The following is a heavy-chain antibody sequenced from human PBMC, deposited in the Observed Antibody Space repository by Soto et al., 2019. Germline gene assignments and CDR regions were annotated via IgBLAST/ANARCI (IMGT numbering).Heavy chain of an antibody. CDR3: TSRGIAVAV. CDR1: GFTFSGSA. J-gene: IGHJ6*02. Sequence: EVQLVESGGGLVQPGGSLKLSCAASGFTFSGSAMHWVRQASGKGLEWVGRIRSKANSYATAYAASVKGRFTISRDDSKNTAYLQMNSLKTEDTAVYYCTSRGIAVAVWGQWTTVTVSS. V-gene: IGHV3-73*02. CDR2: IRSKANSYAT. D-gene: IGHD6-19*01.